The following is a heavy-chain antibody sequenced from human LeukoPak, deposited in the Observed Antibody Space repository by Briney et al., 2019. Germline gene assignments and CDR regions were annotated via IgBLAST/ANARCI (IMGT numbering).Heavy chain of an antibody. J-gene: IGHJ5*02. CDR1: GYSFASYW. Sequence: GEPLKISCKGSGYSFASYWIVWVRKMPGKGLEWMGIIFPGDSDTRYSPSFEGQVTISADKSISTAYLQWTSLKASDTGMYYCARDSSGYLYNWFDPWGQGTLVTVSS. D-gene: IGHD3-22*01. V-gene: IGHV5-51*01. CDR2: IFPGDSDT. CDR3: ARDSSGYLYNWFDP.